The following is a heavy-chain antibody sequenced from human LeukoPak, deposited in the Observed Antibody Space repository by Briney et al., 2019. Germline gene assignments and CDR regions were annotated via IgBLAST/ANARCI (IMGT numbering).Heavy chain of an antibody. CDR2: IIPIFGTA. J-gene: IGHJ5*02. Sequence: PRASVKVSCKASGGTFSSYAISWVRQAPGQGLEWMGGIIPIFGTANYAQKFQGRVTITADESTSTAYMELSSLRSEDTAVYYCARAPRWVNNWFDPWGQGTLVTVSS. CDR3: ARAPRWVNNWFDP. V-gene: IGHV1-69*01. D-gene: IGHD3-16*01. CDR1: GGTFSSYA.